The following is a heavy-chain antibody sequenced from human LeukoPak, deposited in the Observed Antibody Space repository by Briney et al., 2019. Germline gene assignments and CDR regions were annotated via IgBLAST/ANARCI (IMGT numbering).Heavy chain of an antibody. CDR1: GFTFSNYA. V-gene: IGHV3-23*01. CDR2: ISGSGDNT. J-gene: IGHJ4*02. Sequence: GGSLRLSCAASGFTFSNYAMSWVRQAPGKGLEWVSIISGSGDNTHYADSVKGRFTISRDNSENTLYLQMKTLRAEDTAIYYCARRGWLINFDYWGQGTLVTVSS. D-gene: IGHD5-12*01. CDR3: ARRGWLINFDY.